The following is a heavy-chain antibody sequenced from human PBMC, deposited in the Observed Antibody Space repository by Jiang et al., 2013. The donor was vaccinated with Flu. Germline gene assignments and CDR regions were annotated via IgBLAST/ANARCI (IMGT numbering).Heavy chain of an antibody. J-gene: IGHJ6*02. Sequence: GGSTNYADSVKGRFTISRDNSKNTLYLQMNSLRAEDTAVYYCAIGAHCSSTRCYDGMDVWGQGTTVTVSS. V-gene: IGHV3-23*01. D-gene: IGHD2-2*01. CDR3: AIGAHCSSTRCYDGMDV. CDR2: GGST.